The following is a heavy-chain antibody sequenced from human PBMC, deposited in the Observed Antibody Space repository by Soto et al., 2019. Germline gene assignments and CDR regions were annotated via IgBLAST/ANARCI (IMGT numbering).Heavy chain of an antibody. Sequence: PSETLSLTCTVSGGSISIHYWSWIRQPPGRGLEWIGYIYYSGSTNYNPSLKSRVTISVDTSKNQFSLKLSSVTAADTAVYYCARVMITFGGVIVDAFDIWGQGTMVTVSS. CDR3: ARVMITFGGVIVDAFDI. D-gene: IGHD3-16*02. V-gene: IGHV4-59*11. CDR2: IYYSGST. CDR1: GGSISIHY. J-gene: IGHJ3*02.